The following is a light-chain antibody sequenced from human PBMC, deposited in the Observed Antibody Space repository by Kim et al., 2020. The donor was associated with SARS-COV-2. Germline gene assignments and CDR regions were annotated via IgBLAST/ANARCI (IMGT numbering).Light chain of an antibody. CDR3: QSYDSGLSGSV. CDR1: SSNIRARND. CDR2: GNS. J-gene: IGLJ1*01. Sequence: QSVLTQPPSVSGAPGQRVTITCTGSSSNIRARNDVHWYQQLPGTAPKLLIYGNSNRPSGVPDRFSGSKSGTSASLAITGLQAEDEADYYCQSYDSGLSGSVFGAGTKVTVL. V-gene: IGLV1-40*01.